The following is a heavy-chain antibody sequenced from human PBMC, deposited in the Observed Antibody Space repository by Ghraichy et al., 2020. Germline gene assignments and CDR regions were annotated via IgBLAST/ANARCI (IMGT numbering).Heavy chain of an antibody. J-gene: IGHJ6*03. Sequence: LSLTCAVSGGSISSGGYSWSWIRQPPGKGLEWIGYIYYSGSTYYNPSLKSRVTISVDTSKNQFSLKLSSVTAADTAVYYCARKPYSSSWYGDYYYYMDVWGKGTTVTVS. V-gene: IGHV4-30-4*07. CDR1: GGSISSGGYS. CDR2: IYYSGST. D-gene: IGHD6-13*01. CDR3: ARKPYSSSWYGDYYYYMDV.